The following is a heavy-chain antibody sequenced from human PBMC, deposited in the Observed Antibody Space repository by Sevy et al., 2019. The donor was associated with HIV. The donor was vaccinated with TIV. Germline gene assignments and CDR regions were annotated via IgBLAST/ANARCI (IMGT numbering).Heavy chain of an antibody. CDR2: INPHNGNT. D-gene: IGHD3-22*01. J-gene: IGHJ4*02. CDR1: GYTFTNHG. Sequence: ASVKVSCKASGYTFTNHGISWVRQAPGQGLEWMGWINPHNGNTKYAQKLQDRVTMTTDTSTNTAYMEVRSLRSDDTAVYYCAREGTLVTMIIWGQGTLVTVSS. CDR3: AREGTLVTMII. V-gene: IGHV1-18*01.